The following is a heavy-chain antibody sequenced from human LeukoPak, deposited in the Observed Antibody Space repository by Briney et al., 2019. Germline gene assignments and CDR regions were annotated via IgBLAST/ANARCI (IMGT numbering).Heavy chain of an antibody. CDR1: GGSISSGDYY. CDR3: ARGLDYGDSVDY. V-gene: IGHV4-30-4*01. J-gene: IGHJ4*02. D-gene: IGHD4-17*01. CDR2: IYYSGST. Sequence: PSQTLSLTCTVSGGSISSGDYYWSWIRQPPGKGLEWIGYIYYSGSTYYNPSLKSRVTMSVDRSKNQVSLNLRSVTAADTAVYYCARGLDYGDSVDYWGQGTLVTVSS.